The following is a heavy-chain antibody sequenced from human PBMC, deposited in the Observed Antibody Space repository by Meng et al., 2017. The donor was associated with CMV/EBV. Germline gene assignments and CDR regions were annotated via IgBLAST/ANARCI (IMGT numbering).Heavy chain of an antibody. J-gene: IGHJ4*02. Sequence: SETLSLTCSVSGESINNSRSYRGWIRQSPGTGLEWIASIFHTGNTFYNPSLKSRVSVSVEVSKNQFSLSLNSVTAADTAVYYCAREIVVVPAAIDYFDYWGQGTLVTVSS. CDR2: IFHTGNT. V-gene: IGHV4-39*07. CDR3: AREIVVVPAAIDYFDY. D-gene: IGHD2-2*02. CDR1: GESINNSRSY.